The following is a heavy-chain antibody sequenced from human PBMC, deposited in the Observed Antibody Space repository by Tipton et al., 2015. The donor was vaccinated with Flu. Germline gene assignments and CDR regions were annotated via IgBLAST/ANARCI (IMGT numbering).Heavy chain of an antibody. CDR2: IYTSGGT. CDR3: ARDGVDAVDI. D-gene: IGHD3-16*01. V-gene: IGHV4-4*07. J-gene: IGHJ3*02. CDR1: GGSISIYY. Sequence: TLSLTCTVSGGSISIYYWSWIRQPAGKGLEWIGRIYTSGGTNYNPSLKSRVTMSVDTSKNQFSRKLSSVTAADTAVYYWARDGVDAVDIWGQGTMVTVSS.